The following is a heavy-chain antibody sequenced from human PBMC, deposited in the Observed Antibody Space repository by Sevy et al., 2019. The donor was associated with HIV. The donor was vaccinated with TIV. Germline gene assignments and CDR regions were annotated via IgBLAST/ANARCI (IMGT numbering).Heavy chain of an antibody. Sequence: GGSLRLSCAASGFTFSNAWMSWVRQAPGKGLEWVGRIKSKTDGGTTDYAAPVKGRFTISRDDSKNTLYLQMNSLKTEDTAVYYCTTEPHDYYGSGSAPDYYYGMDVWGQGTTVTVSS. D-gene: IGHD3-10*01. CDR1: GFTFSNAW. CDR2: IKSKTDGGTT. V-gene: IGHV3-15*01. CDR3: TTEPHDYYGSGSAPDYYYGMDV. J-gene: IGHJ6*02.